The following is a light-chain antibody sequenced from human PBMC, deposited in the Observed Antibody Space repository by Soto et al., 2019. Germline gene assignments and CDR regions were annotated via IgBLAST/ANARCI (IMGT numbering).Light chain of an antibody. CDR2: AAS. CDR1: QGISSW. Sequence: DIQMTQSPSSVSASVGDRVTITCRASQGISSWLAWYPQKPGKAPKLLIYAASSLQSGVPSRFSGSGTGTDFTLTISSLQAEDFATYYWQQGNRFPTFGRGTKVEIK. V-gene: IGKV1D-12*01. J-gene: IGKJ4*01. CDR3: QQGNRFPT.